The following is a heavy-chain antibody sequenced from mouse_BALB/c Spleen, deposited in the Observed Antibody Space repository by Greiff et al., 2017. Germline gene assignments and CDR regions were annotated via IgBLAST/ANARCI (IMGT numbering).Heavy chain of an antibody. J-gene: IGHJ2*01. V-gene: IGHV3-8*02. CDR3: ARVRRGFDYFDY. CDR2: ISYSGST. D-gene: IGHD2-14*01. Sequence: VQLKESGPSLVKPSQTLSLTCSVTGDSITSGYWNWIRKFPGNKLEYMGYISYSGSTYYNPSLKSRISITRDTSKNQYYLQLNSVTTEDTATYYCARVRRGFDYFDYWGQGTTLTVSS. CDR1: GDSITSGY.